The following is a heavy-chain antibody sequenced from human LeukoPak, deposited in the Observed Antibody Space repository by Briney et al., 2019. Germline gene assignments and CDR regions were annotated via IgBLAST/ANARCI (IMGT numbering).Heavy chain of an antibody. V-gene: IGHV4-34*01. J-gene: IGHJ4*02. D-gene: IGHD6-6*01. CDR3: ARGVARSSKFHFSYYFDY. Sequence: PSETLSLTCTVYGGSFSGYYWSWIRQPPGRGLEWIGEINHSGSINYNPSLKSRVTISVDTSKNQFSLNLSSVTAADTAVYYCARGVARSSKFHFSYYFDYWGQGTLVTVSS. CDR1: GGSFSGYY. CDR2: INHSGSI.